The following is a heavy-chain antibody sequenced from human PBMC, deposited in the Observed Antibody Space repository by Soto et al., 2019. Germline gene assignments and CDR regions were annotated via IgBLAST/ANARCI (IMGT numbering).Heavy chain of an antibody. J-gene: IGHJ4*02. D-gene: IGHD3-3*01. Sequence: GGSLRLSCAASGFTFSSYWMSWVRQAPGKGLEWVANIKQDGSEKYYVDSVKGRFTISRDNAKNSLYLQMNSLRAEDTAVYYCARSHPRFLEWLLDSLYFDYWGQGTPVTFSS. CDR1: GFTFSSYW. CDR2: IKQDGSEK. CDR3: ARSHPRFLEWLLDSLYFDY. V-gene: IGHV3-7*03.